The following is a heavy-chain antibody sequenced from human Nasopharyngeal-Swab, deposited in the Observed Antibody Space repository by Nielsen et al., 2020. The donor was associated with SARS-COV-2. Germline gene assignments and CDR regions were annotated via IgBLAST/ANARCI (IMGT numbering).Heavy chain of an antibody. V-gene: IGHV3-7*01. CDR2: IKQDGSEK. D-gene: IGHD6-13*01. Sequence: GGSLRLSCAASGITFSRYWMSWVRQAPGKGLEWVANIKQDGSEKYYVDSVKGRFTISRDNAKNSLYLQMNSLRAEDTAVYYCARGPGSWYSLDYWAREPWSPSPQ. CDR3: ARGPGSWYSLDY. CDR1: GITFSRYW. J-gene: IGHJ4*02.